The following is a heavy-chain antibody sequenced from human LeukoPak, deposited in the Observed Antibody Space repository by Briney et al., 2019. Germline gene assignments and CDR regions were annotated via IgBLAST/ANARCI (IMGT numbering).Heavy chain of an antibody. V-gene: IGHV3-74*01. CDR3: TRDTGSGWVAFDS. D-gene: IGHD6-19*01. CDR1: GFTFSSYW. CDR2: IYSDGITT. J-gene: IGHJ3*02. Sequence: GGSLRLSCVASGFTFSSYWMHWVRQAPGKGPVWVSRIYSDGITTNYADSVKGRFTISRDNAKNTLYLQMNSLRAEDTAVYYCTRDTGSGWVAFDSWGQGTMVTVSS.